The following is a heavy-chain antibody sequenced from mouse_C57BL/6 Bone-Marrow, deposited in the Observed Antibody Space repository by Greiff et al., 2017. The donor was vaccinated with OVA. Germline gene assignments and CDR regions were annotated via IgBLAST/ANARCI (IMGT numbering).Heavy chain of an antibody. Sequence: EVQVVESGTVLARPGASVKMSCKTSGYTFTSYWMHWVKQRPGQGLEWIGAIYPGNSDTSYNQKFKGKAKLTAVTSASTAYMELSSLTNEDSAVYYCTTLYYGSYYFDYWGQGTTRTVSS. J-gene: IGHJ2*01. V-gene: IGHV1-5*01. CDR3: TTLYYGSYYFDY. CDR1: GYTFTSYW. D-gene: IGHD1-1*01. CDR2: IYPGNSDT.